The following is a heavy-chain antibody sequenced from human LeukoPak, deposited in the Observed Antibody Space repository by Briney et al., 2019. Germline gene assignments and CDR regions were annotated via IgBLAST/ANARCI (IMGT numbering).Heavy chain of an antibody. V-gene: IGHV4-59*01. CDR2: MYYNGSP. CDR1: SGSIRGYY. CDR3: ARVGIAATGTGALDI. J-gene: IGHJ3*02. D-gene: IGHD6-13*01. Sequence: PSETLSLTCTVSSGSIRGYYWSWIRQSPGKGLEWVGYMYYNGSPYYNPSLKSRVTISVDTSKNQFSLKLSSVTAADTAVYHCARVGIAATGTGALDIWGQGTKVTVSS.